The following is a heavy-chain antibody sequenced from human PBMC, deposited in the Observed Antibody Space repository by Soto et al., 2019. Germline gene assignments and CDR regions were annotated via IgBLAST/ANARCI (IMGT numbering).Heavy chain of an antibody. J-gene: IGHJ6*02. V-gene: IGHV1-18*01. CDR3: ARGGYYDSSGSRNYYYYGMNV. CDR2: ISGKHENT. CDR1: GYTFTSFG. D-gene: IGHD3-22*01. Sequence: ASVKVYCKASGYTFTSFGFTWVRQAPGQGLEWMRWISGKHENTNYAESLQGRVTMTTDPSTTTAYMELRSLTSDDTAVYYCARGGYYDSSGSRNYYYYGMNVWGQGTTVTVSS.